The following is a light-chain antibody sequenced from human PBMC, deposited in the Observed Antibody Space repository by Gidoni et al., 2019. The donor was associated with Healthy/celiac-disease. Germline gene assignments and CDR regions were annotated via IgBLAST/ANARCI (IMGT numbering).Light chain of an antibody. CDR2: GAS. Sequence: EIALTQSPGTLSLSPGERATLSCRASQTVSSSYLAWYQQKPGQAPRLLIYGASSRATGIPDRFSGSGSGTDFTLTISRLDPEDFAVYYCQQYGSSPLTFGGXTKVEIK. CDR1: QTVSSSY. V-gene: IGKV3-20*01. J-gene: IGKJ4*01. CDR3: QQYGSSPLT.